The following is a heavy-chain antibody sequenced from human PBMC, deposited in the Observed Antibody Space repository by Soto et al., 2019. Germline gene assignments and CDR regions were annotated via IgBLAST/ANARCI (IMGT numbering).Heavy chain of an antibody. J-gene: IGHJ6*02. D-gene: IGHD3-10*02. CDR2: LYYSGAK. Sequence: SETLSLTCTLSGGSLRDAYHYWSWVRQSTGKGLAWIGHLYYSGAKYLSEALERRVTMSLDTSKNLFYMHPRYVTTADTAPYFCARDRPDGPCSYKGDDGKDVWGQVTTGTFAS. CDR3: ARDRPDGPCSYKGDDGKDV. CDR1: GGSLRDAYHY. V-gene: IGHV4-30-4*01.